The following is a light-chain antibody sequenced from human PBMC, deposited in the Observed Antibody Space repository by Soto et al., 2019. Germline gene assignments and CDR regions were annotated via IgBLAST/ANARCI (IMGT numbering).Light chain of an antibody. CDR2: ADN. CDR1: SSNIGAGYH. CDR3: QSYDSTLSGPVV. J-gene: IGLJ2*01. Sequence: QSVLTQPPSVSGAPGQRVTFSCTGSSSNIGAGYHVHWYQQFPGKAPKLLIYADNHRPSGVPERFSGSKSGTSASLVITGLQADDEAEYYCQSYDSTLSGPVVFGGGTRLTVL. V-gene: IGLV1-40*01.